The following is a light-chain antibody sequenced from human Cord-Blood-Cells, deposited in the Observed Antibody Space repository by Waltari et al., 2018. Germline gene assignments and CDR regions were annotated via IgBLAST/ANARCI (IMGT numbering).Light chain of an antibody. Sequence: QLVLTQSPSASASLAAPLKLTCTLSSGHSSYAIAWQQQQPEKGPRYVMKLNSDGSHSKGDGIPDRFSGSSSGAGRFLTSAGLQSEDEADYYCQTWGTGIRVFGGGTKLTVL. J-gene: IGLJ3*02. CDR1: SGHSSYA. CDR3: QTWGTGIRV. CDR2: LNSDGSH. V-gene: IGLV4-69*01.